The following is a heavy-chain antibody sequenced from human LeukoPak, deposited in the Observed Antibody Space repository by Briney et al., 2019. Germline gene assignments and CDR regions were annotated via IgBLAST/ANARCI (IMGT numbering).Heavy chain of an antibody. J-gene: IGHJ4*02. CDR1: GFTFSSYA. D-gene: IGHD5-18*01. V-gene: IGHV3-30*04. CDR3: AKDPGFKSYGYFFGY. Sequence: GGSLRLSCAASGFTFSSYAMHWVRQAPGKGLEWVAVISYDGSNKYYADSVKGRFTISRDNSKNTAYLQMNSLRAEDTAVYYCAKDPGFKSYGYFFGYWGQGTLVTASS. CDR2: ISYDGSNK.